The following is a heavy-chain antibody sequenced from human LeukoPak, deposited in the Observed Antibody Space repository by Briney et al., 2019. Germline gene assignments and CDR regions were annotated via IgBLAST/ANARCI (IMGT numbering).Heavy chain of an antibody. CDR3: ARGPGYCSGGSCYSGLAEYFQH. V-gene: IGHV1-69*05. D-gene: IGHD2-15*01. Sequence: GASVKVSCKASGGTFSSYAISWVRQAPGQGLEWMGRIIPIFGTANYAQKFQGRVTITTDESTSTAYMELSSLRSEDTAVYYCARGPGYCSGGSCYSGLAEYFQHWGQGTLVTVSS. J-gene: IGHJ1*01. CDR2: IIPIFGTA. CDR1: GGTFSSYA.